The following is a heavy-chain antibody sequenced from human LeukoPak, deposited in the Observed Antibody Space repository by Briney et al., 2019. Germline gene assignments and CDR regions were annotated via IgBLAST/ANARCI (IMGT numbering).Heavy chain of an antibody. CDR2: ISYDGSNK. J-gene: IGHJ4*02. V-gene: IGHV3-30-3*01. D-gene: IGHD1-26*01. CDR3: ATLLVGATVDY. CDR1: GFTFSSYA. Sequence: GGSLRLSCAASGFTFSSYAMHWVRQAPGKGLEWVAVISYDGSNKYYADSVKGRFTISRDNSKNTLYLQMNSLRAEDTAVYYCATLLVGATVDYWGQGTLVTASS.